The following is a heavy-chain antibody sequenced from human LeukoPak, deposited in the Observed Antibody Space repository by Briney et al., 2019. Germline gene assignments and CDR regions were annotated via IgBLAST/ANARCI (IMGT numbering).Heavy chain of an antibody. CDR1: GGSISSSSCY. CDR3: AKLVTYTASFRLHWYFDL. J-gene: IGHJ2*01. Sequence: PSETLSLTCTVSGGSISSSSCYWGWIRQPPGKGLEWIGSISYSGSTYYNPSLKSRVTISMDKSKNQFSLSLTSVTAADTAVYFCAKLVTYTASFRLHWYFDLWGRGTLATVSS. D-gene: IGHD2-2*01. V-gene: IGHV4-39*07. CDR2: ISYSGST.